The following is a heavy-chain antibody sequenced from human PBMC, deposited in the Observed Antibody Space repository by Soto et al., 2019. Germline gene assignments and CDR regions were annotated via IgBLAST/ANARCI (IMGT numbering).Heavy chain of an antibody. CDR3: AREDYYDSSGYYYYYFDY. D-gene: IGHD3-22*01. CDR1: GFTFSSYA. CDR2: ISYDGSNK. J-gene: IGHJ4*02. Sequence: VQPVESGGGVVQPGRSLRLSCAASGFTFSSYAMHWVRQAPGKGLEWVAVISYDGSNKYYADSVKGRFTISRDNSKNTLYLQMNSLRAEDTAVYYCAREDYYDSSGYYYYYFDYWGQGTLVTVSS. V-gene: IGHV3-30-3*01.